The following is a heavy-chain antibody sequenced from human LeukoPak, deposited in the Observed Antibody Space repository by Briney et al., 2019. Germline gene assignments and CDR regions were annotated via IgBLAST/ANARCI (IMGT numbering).Heavy chain of an antibody. J-gene: IGHJ6*02. CDR3: TRELRGIASHYHGMDV. CDR2: LGTNGDS. V-gene: IGHV3-13*01. CDR1: GFSFSTYD. Sequence: GGSLRLSCVASGFSFSTYDMYWVRQAAGRGLEWVSALGTNGDSYYLGSVKGRFTISRDDGNNSLYLQMNSLGVEDTAVYYCTRELRGIASHYHGMDVWGQGTTVTVSS. D-gene: IGHD6-6*01.